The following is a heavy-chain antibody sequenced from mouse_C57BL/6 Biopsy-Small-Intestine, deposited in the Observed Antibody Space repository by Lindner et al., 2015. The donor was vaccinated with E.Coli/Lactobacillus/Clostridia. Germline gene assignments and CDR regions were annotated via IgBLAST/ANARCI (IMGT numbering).Heavy chain of an antibody. CDR3: ATQLGRGFFDY. CDR2: ISSGGTYT. D-gene: IGHD4-1*02. V-gene: IGHV5-6*01. J-gene: IGHJ2*01. CDR1: GFTFGSYG. Sequence: VQLQESGGDLVKPGGSLKLSCAASGFTFGSYGMSWVRQTPDKRLEWVATISSGGTYTYYPDSVKGRFTISRDNAKNTLYLQMSSLKSEDTAMYYCATQLGRGFFDYWGQGTTLTVSS.